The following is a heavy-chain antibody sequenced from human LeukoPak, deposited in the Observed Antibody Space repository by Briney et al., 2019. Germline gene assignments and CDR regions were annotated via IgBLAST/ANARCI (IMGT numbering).Heavy chain of an antibody. J-gene: IGHJ6*02. CDR2: IYYSGST. Sequence: SETLSLTCTVSGGSISSYYWSWIRQPPGKGLEWIGYIYYSGSTNYNPSLKSRVTISVDTSKNQFSLKLSSVTAADTAVYYCAGFFGYCSGGSCYRSYYYGMDVWGQGTTVTVSS. CDR3: AGFFGYCSGGSCYRSYYYGMDV. CDR1: GGSISSYY. V-gene: IGHV4-59*01. D-gene: IGHD2-15*01.